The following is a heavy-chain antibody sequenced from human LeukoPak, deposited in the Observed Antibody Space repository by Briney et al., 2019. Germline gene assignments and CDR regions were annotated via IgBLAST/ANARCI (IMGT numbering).Heavy chain of an antibody. J-gene: IGHJ5*02. D-gene: IGHD1-7*01. V-gene: IGHV4-39*07. Sequence: PSETLSLTCTVSGGSISSSSYYWGWIRQPPGKGLEWIGSIYYSGSTYYNPSLKSRVTISVDTSKNQFSLKLSSVTAADTAVYYCARGPNWNWDLRWFDPWGQGTLVTVSS. CDR3: ARGPNWNWDLRWFDP. CDR1: GGSISSSSYY. CDR2: IYYSGST.